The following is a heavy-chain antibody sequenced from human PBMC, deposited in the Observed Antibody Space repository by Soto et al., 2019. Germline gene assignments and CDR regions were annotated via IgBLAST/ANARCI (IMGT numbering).Heavy chain of an antibody. CDR1: GYTFTGNY. J-gene: IGHJ6*02. CDR3: ARGYCSGGSCTDTRYYYYGMDA. D-gene: IGHD2-15*01. CDR2: INPNSGGT. V-gene: IGHV1-2*04. Sequence: TSVKVSCEDCGYTFTGNYMHWVRQAPGQGLEWMGWINPNSGGTNYAQKFQGWVTMTRDTSISTAYMELSRLRSDDTAVYYCARGYCSGGSCTDTRYYYYGMDAWGQGTTVTVSS.